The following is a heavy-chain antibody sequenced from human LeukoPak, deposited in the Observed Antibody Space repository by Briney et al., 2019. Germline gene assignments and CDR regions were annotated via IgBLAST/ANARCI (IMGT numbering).Heavy chain of an antibody. CDR1: GGSFSGYY. CDR2: INHSGST. V-gene: IGHV4-34*01. D-gene: IGHD2-2*01. Sequence: SETLSLTCAVYGGSFSGYYWSWIRQPPGKGLEWIGEINHSGSTNYNPSLKSRVTISVDTSKTQFSLPLSSVTAADTAVYYCARVVVPAARTWTGRRYYYYMDVWGKGTTVTVSS. J-gene: IGHJ6*03. CDR3: ARVVVPAARTWTGRRYYYYMDV.